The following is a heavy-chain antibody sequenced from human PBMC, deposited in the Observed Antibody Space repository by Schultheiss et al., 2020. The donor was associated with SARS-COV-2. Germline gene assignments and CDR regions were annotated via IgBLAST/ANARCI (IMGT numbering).Heavy chain of an antibody. Sequence: SQTLSLTCTVSGGSISSGGYYWSWIRQHPGKGLEWIGYIYYSGSTYYNPSLNSRVTISVDTSKNQFSLKLSSVTAADTAVYYCARDNTTQYYYGMDVWGQGTTVTVSS. CDR3: ARDNTTQYYYGMDV. V-gene: IGHV4-31*03. CDR1: GGSISSGGYY. D-gene: IGHD4-17*01. J-gene: IGHJ6*02. CDR2: IYYSGST.